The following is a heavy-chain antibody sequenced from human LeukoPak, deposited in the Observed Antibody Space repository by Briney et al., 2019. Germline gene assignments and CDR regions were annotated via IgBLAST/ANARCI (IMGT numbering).Heavy chain of an antibody. CDR1: GFAFSSYW. CDR3: ARTSYYDLDY. V-gene: IGHV3-74*01. Sequence: PGGSLRLSCAASGFAFSSYWMHWVRQVPGKGLVWVSHIKSDGSSTSYADSVKGRFTISRDNAKNSLYLQLNSLRDEDTAVYYCARTSYYDLDYWGQGTLVTVSS. J-gene: IGHJ4*02. CDR2: IKSDGSST. D-gene: IGHD3-10*01.